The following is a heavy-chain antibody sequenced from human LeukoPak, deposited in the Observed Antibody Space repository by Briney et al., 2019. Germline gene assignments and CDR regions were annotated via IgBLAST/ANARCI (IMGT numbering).Heavy chain of an antibody. D-gene: IGHD3-10*01. J-gene: IGHJ4*02. CDR3: ARHRLGGKLLWFGESTQFDY. V-gene: IGHV4-39*01. CDR2: IYYSGST. CDR1: GGSISSSSYY. Sequence: SETLSLTCTVSGGSISSSSYYWGWIRQPPGKGLEWIGSIYYSGSTYYNPSLKSRVTISVDTSKNQFSLKLSSVTAADTAVYYCARHRLGGKLLWFGESTQFDYWGQGTLVTVSS.